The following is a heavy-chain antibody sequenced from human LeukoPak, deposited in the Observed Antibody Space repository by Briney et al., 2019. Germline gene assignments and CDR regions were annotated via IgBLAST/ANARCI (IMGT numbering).Heavy chain of an antibody. CDR2: IYYSGST. J-gene: IGHJ5*02. V-gene: IGHV4-59*01. Sequence: SETLSLTCTVSGGSISSYYWSWIRQPPGKGLEWIGYIYYSGSTNYNPSLKSRVTISVDTSKNQFSLKLSSVTAADTAVYYCARSLGQGLVGPAPATDWFDPWGQGTLVTVSS. D-gene: IGHD6-19*01. CDR3: ARSLGQGLVGPAPATDWFDP. CDR1: GGSISSYY.